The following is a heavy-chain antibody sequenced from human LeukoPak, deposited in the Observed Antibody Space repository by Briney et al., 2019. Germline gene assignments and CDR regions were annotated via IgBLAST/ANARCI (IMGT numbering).Heavy chain of an antibody. CDR3: VKARMPHCGTDCLES. Sequence: GSLRLSCAASGFTFSNYDMSWVRQAPGKGLEWVSVIRGSGGGTYYADSVKGRFTISRDNSKNTVYLQMNSLRAEDTAVYYCVKARMPHCGTDCLESWGQGTLVTVSS. CDR2: IRGSGGGT. D-gene: IGHD2-21*02. CDR1: GFTFSNYD. V-gene: IGHV3-23*01. J-gene: IGHJ4*02.